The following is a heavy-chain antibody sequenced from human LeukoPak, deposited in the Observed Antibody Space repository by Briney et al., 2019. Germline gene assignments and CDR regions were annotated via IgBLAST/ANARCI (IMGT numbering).Heavy chain of an antibody. V-gene: IGHV4-39*01. D-gene: IGHD3-10*01. CDR1: GGSVTSCGFY. CDR3: ARHSGSGSLSRPFDP. Sequence: SETLSLTCSVSGGSVTSCGFYWGWLRQPPGKGPEWIATIYYTGSTYYNPSLKSRVSISIDTSKNQFSLRLTSVTATDTAVYHCARHSGSGSLSRPFDPWGQGTLVTVSS. CDR2: IYYTGST. J-gene: IGHJ5*02.